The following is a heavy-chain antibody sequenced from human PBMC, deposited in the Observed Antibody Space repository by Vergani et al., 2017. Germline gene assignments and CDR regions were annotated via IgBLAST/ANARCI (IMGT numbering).Heavy chain of an antibody. V-gene: IGHV3-21*02. J-gene: IGHJ6*02. CDR1: GISFSNYT. D-gene: IGHD3-10*01. CDR2: ISSSSAYI. Sequence: EAQLVESGGGAVKPGGSLRLSCTASGISFSNYTINWVRQAPGTGLEWVASISSSSAYIDYVDSIKGRFTISRDNAKRSVFLQMNSLRAEDTAVYYCARTGEWMRSNNGPPDYVFALDVWGQGTTVIVSS. CDR3: ARTGEWMRSNNGPPDYVFALDV.